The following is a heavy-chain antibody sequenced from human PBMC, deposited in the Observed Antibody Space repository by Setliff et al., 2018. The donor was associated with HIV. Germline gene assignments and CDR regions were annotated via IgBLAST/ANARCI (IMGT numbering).Heavy chain of an antibody. CDR2: INSASGGT. J-gene: IGHJ4*02. CDR3: ARVLSVTMIRGAHGY. V-gene: IGHV1-2*02. D-gene: IGHD3-10*01. CDR1: GYTFTDYY. Sequence: ASVKVSCKASGYTFTDYYIHWVRQAPGQGLEWMGWINSASGGTNYAQNFQGRVTMTSDTSTRTVYMELSSLTSDDTAVYFCARVLSVTMIRGAHGYWGQGTLVTVSS.